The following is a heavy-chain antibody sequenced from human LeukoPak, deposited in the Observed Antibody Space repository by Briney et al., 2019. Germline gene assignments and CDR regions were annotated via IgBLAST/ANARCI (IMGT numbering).Heavy chain of an antibody. Sequence: SETLSLTCTVSGGSISTYYWSWIRQPPGKGLEWIGYIYYSGSTNYSPSLKSRVTISLDTSKNQFSLKLNSVTAADTSMYYCARSLSPNYYDLLDYWGQGTLVTVSS. V-gene: IGHV4-59*01. J-gene: IGHJ4*02. CDR1: GGSISTYY. CDR3: ARSLSPNYYDLLDY. CDR2: IYYSGST. D-gene: IGHD3-22*01.